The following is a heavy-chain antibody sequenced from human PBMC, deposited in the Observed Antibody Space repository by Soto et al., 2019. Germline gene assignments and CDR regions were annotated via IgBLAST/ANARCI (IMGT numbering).Heavy chain of an antibody. D-gene: IGHD1-26*01. CDR3: AKSIGGGATRGAFDI. CDR1: GFTFDDYA. Sequence: GGSLSLSCAASGFTFDDYAMHWVRQAPGKGLEWVSGISWNSGSIGYADSVKGRFTISRDNAKNSLYLQMNSLRAEDTALYYCAKSIGGGATRGAFDIWGQGTMVTVSS. J-gene: IGHJ3*02. V-gene: IGHV3-9*01. CDR2: ISWNSGSI.